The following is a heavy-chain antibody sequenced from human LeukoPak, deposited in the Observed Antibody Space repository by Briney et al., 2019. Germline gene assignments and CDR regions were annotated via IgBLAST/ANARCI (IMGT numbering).Heavy chain of an antibody. CDR2: IYYSGTT. CDR3: ARGEYYYGSGSYTPPYYFDY. V-gene: IGHV4-30-4*01. Sequence: PSETLSLTCTVSGGSISSGDYYWGWIRQPPGQGLEWIGYIYYSGTTYYNPSLKSRVTISVDTSKNPFSLKLSSVTAADTAAYYCARGEYYYGSGSYTPPYYFDYWGQGTLVTVSS. J-gene: IGHJ4*02. D-gene: IGHD3-10*01. CDR1: GGSISSGDYY.